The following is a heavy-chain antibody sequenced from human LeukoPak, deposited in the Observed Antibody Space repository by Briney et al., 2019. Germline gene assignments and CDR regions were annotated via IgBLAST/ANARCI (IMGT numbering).Heavy chain of an antibody. CDR2: ISSSSSTI. D-gene: IGHD3-22*01. V-gene: IGHV3-48*04. J-gene: IGHJ4*02. CDR3: ARVVSSGYAGGY. CDR1: GFTLIKFG. Sequence: GGSLRLSCTASGFTLIKFGLSWVRQAPGKGLEWVSYISSSSSTIYYADSVKGRFTISRDNAKNSLYLQMNSLRAEDTAVYYCARVVSSGYAGGYWGQGTLVTVSS.